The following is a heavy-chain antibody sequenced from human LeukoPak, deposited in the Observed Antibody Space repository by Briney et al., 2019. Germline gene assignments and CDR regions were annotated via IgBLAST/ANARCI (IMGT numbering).Heavy chain of an antibody. CDR1: GFAVSSNY. CDR2: VYIAGTT. J-gene: IGHJ1*01. CDR3: ARGDGYNFFRL. Sequence: GGSLRLSCAASGFAVSSNYMSWVRQAPGKGLEWVSVVYIAGTTYYADSVRGRFTISRDSSKNTLYLQMNSLRADDTAVYYCARGDGYNFFRLWGQGTLVTVSS. D-gene: IGHD5-24*01. V-gene: IGHV3-53*01.